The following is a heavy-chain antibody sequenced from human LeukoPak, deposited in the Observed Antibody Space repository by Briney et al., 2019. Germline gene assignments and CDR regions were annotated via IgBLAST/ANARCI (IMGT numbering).Heavy chain of an antibody. D-gene: IGHD6-19*01. V-gene: IGHV3-48*03. CDR2: ISGSDNTI. CDR3: ARDRGGWHYFDF. CDR1: GFTFSTYD. J-gene: IGHJ4*01. Sequence: GGSLRLSCVASGFTFSTYDMHWVRQAPGEGLEWLTYISGSDNTIYYADSVRGRFTVSRDNTKSSLYLQMNTLRAEDTAVYYCARDRGGWHYFDFWGHGTLVTVSS.